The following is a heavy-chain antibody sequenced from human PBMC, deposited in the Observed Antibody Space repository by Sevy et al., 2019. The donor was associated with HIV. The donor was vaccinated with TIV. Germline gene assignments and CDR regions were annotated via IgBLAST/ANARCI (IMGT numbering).Heavy chain of an antibody. Sequence: GGSLRLSCAASGFTFSSYWMSWVRQAPGKGLEWVANIKQDGSDKYYVDSVKGRFTISRDNAKNSLYLQMNSLRAEDTAVYYCARDMVAYYDILTGYYRSPHFDYWGQRTLVTVSS. CDR3: ARDMVAYYDILTGYYRSPHFDY. CDR1: GFTFSSYW. J-gene: IGHJ4*02. CDR2: IKQDGSDK. V-gene: IGHV3-7*03. D-gene: IGHD3-9*01.